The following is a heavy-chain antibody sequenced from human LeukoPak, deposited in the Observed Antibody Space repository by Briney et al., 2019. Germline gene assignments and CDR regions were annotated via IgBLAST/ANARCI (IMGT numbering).Heavy chain of an antibody. J-gene: IGHJ5*02. V-gene: IGHV4-4*07. CDR3: ARESVVPTAMRQTNWFDP. D-gene: IGHD2-2*01. Sequence: SETLPLTCTVSGDSIDSYYWSWIRQPAGKGLEWIGRMYTSGGTKYNPPLKSRVTMSDDTSKNQFSLRLSSVTAADTAVYYCARESVVPTAMRQTNWFDPWGQGTLVTVSS. CDR1: GDSIDSYY. CDR2: MYTSGGT.